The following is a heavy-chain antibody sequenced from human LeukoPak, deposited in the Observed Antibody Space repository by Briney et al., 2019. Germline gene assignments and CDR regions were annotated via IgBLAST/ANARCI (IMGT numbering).Heavy chain of an antibody. CDR3: AREYYYASGNYYNRIDY. V-gene: IGHV1-2*02. CDR1: GYTFTGYY. Sequence: ASVKVSCKASGYTFTGYYIHWVRQAPGQGLEWMGWINPNGGDTNYAQKFQGRVTRTRDTSISTAYMALSRLKYDDTAVYYCAREYYYASGNYYNRIDYWGQGTLVTVSS. D-gene: IGHD3-10*01. CDR2: INPNGGDT. J-gene: IGHJ4*02.